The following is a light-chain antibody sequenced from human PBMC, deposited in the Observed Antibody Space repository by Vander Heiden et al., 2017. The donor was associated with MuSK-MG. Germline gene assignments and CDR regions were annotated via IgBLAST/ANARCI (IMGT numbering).Light chain of an antibody. CDR1: SSDVGGYNY. Sequence: SALTQPPSASGSPGQPVTISCTGTSSDVGGYNYVSWYQQHPGKAPKLMVYEVSKRPSGVPDRFSGSKSGNTASLTVSGLQAEDEADYYCSSYAGSNNLVFGGGTKLTVL. CDR2: EVS. V-gene: IGLV2-8*01. CDR3: SSYAGSNNLV. J-gene: IGLJ2*01.